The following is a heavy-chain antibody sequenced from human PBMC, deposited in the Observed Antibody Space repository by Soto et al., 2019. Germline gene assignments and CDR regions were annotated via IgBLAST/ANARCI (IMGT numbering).Heavy chain of an antibody. Sequence: QLQLQESGSGLVKPSQTLSLTCAVSGGSISSDGYSWNWIRQPPGEGLEYIGYIYHSGSTYYNPSLKSRVTISVDRSKNQFSLNLNSVTAADTAVYYCAGELHNWFDPWGQGTLVTVSS. D-gene: IGHD2-15*01. J-gene: IGHJ5*02. CDR2: IYHSGST. V-gene: IGHV4-30-2*01. CDR1: GGSISSDGYS. CDR3: AGELHNWFDP.